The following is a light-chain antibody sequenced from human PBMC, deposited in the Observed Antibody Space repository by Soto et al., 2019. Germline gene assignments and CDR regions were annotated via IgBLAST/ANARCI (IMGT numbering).Light chain of an antibody. CDR3: QQYNSYSRT. V-gene: IGKV1-5*03. CDR2: KAS. CDR1: QSISSW. Sequence: DIQMTQSPSTLSAYVGDRVTNTCRASQSISSWLAWYQQKPGKAPKLLIYKASSLESGVPSRFSGSGSGTEFTLTISSLQPDDFATYYCQQYNSYSRTFGQGTKVDIK. J-gene: IGKJ1*01.